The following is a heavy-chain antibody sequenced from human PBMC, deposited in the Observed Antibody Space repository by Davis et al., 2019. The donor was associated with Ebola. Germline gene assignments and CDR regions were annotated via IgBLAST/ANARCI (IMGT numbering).Heavy chain of an antibody. J-gene: IGHJ4*02. CDR2: ISYDGSNK. CDR3: ARGILYSSGWYDY. CDR1: GFTFSSYG. V-gene: IGHV3-30*03. Sequence: GESLKISCAASGFTFSSYGMHWVRQAPGKGLEWVAVISYDGSNKYYVDSVKGRFTISRDNAKNSLYLQMNSLRAEDTAVYYCARGILYSSGWYDYWGQGTLVTVSS. D-gene: IGHD6-19*01.